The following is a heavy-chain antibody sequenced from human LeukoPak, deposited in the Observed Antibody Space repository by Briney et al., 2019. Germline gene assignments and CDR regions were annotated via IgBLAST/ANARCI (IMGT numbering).Heavy chain of an antibody. CDR3: ATQNFDY. CDR2: ISDNGGST. V-gene: IGHV3-23*01. CDR1: GFTLSNYA. Sequence: GGSLRLSCAASGFTLSNYAMSWVRQAPGQGLEWVSTISDNGGSTYYADSVEGRFTLSRDNSKSTLSLQMNSLRDDDTALYYCATQNFDYWGPGTLVTVSS. J-gene: IGHJ4*02.